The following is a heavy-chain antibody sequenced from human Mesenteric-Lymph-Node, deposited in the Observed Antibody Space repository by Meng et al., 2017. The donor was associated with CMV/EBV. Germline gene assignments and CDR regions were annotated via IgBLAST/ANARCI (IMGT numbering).Heavy chain of an antibody. J-gene: IGHJ6*02. V-gene: IGHV1-69*06. CDR3: ARGGYSPDILLGYYYGMDV. Sequence: SVKVSCKASGGTFSSYAISWVRQAPGQGLEWMGGIIPIFGTANYAQKFQGRVTITADKSTSTAYMELSSLRSEDTAVYYCARGGYSPDILLGYYYGMDVWGQGTTVTVSS. CDR2: IIPIFGTA. CDR1: GGTFSSYA. D-gene: IGHD2-8*01.